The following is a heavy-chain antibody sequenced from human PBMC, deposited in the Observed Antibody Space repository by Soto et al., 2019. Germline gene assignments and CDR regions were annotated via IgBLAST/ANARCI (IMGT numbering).Heavy chain of an antibody. V-gene: IGHV5-10-1*01. CDR2: IDPSDSYT. CDR1: GYSFTSYW. D-gene: IGHD6-6*01. CDR3: ARVGDSSSSAWYNWFDP. Sequence: PGEPLKISCKGSGYSFTSYWISWVRQMPGKGLEWMGRIDPSDSYTNYSPSFQGHVTISADKSISTAYLQWSSLKASDTAVYYCARVGDSSSSAWYNWFDPWGQGTLVTVSS. J-gene: IGHJ5*02.